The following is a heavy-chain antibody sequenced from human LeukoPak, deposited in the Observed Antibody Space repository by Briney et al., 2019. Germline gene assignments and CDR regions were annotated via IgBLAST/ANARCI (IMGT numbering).Heavy chain of an antibody. D-gene: IGHD3-10*01. V-gene: IGHV3-30*02. J-gene: IGHJ4*02. CDR1: EFTVSNTY. CDR3: AKGAYGSGTYLDY. Sequence: GGSLRLSCAASEFTVSNTYMTWVRQAPGKGLEWVAFMQFDGSHKYYADSVRGRFTISEDSSKDTLYLQMNSLRAEDTAMYYCAKGAYGSGTYLDYWGQGTLVTVSS. CDR2: MQFDGSHK.